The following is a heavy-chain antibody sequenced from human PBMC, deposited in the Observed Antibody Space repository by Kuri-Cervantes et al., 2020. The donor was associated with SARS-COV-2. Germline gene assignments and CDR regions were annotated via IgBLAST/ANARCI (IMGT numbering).Heavy chain of an antibody. D-gene: IGHD3-10*01. V-gene: IGHV4-39*07. CDR3: ARLGYYYGSGSPYFDY. Sequence: GSLRLSCTVSGGSISSSSYYWGWIRQPPGKGLEWIGSIYYSGSTYYNPSLKSRVTISVDTSKNQFSLKLSSVTAADTAVYYCARLGYYYGSGSPYFDYWCQGTLVTVSS. CDR1: GGSISSSSYY. J-gene: IGHJ4*02. CDR2: IYYSGST.